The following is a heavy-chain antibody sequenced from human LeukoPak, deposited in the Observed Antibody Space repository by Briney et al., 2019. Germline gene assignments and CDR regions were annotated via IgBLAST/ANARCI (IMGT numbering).Heavy chain of an antibody. J-gene: IGHJ4*02. V-gene: IGHV3-48*02. CDR1: AFTFTTYS. Sequence: GGSLRLSCPASAFTFTTYSMNWVRQAPGKGLEWVSYISSSSTAIYYADSVKGRFTISRDNAKNSLYLQMNSLRDEDMAVYYCARTRGWYGDYFDYWGQGTLVTVSS. CDR2: ISSSSTAI. CDR3: ARTRGWYGDYFDY. D-gene: IGHD6-19*01.